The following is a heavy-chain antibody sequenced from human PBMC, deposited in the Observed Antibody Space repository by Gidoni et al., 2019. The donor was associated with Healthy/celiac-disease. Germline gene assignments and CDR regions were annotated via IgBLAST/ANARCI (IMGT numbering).Heavy chain of an antibody. J-gene: IGHJ5*02. D-gene: IGHD6-19*01. CDR3: ARDQRAYAAVAGYNWFDP. Sequence: QVQLVQSGAEVKKPGAAVKVSCKASGYTFTSYGISWVRQAPGQGLVWMGWISAYNGNTNYAQKLQGRVTMTTDTSTSTAYMDLRSLRSDDTAVYYCARDQRAYAAVAGYNWFDPWGQGTLVTVSS. V-gene: IGHV1-18*01. CDR2: ISAYNGNT. CDR1: GYTFTSYG.